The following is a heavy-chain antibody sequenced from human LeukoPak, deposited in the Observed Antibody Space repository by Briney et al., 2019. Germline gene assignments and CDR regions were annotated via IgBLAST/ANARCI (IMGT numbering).Heavy chain of an antibody. J-gene: IGHJ4*02. D-gene: IGHD6-19*01. CDR3: ARAMDIGWWGHSDY. CDR1: GYIFTSYG. CDR2: ISPYTGKT. Sequence: GASVKVSCKASGYIFTSYGISWVRQAPGQGPEWMGWISPYTGKTNYAPNLQGRLTMTTDSSTSTAYMDLRSLRSDDTAVYYCARAMDIGWWGHSDYWGQGTLVTVSS. V-gene: IGHV1-18*01.